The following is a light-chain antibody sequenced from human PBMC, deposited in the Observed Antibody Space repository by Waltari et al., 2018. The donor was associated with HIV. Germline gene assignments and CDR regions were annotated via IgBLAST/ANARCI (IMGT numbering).Light chain of an antibody. Sequence: QAGLTQPPAVSQALGQTATLSCTGGDDEVGNEGAAWLQQYQGLPPKLLSYRNNKRASGISHKFSAARAGNTVFLTIAGLQPEDEADYYCSAWGGRLSAWVFGGGTKLTVL. CDR2: RNN. CDR3: SAWGGRLSAWV. V-gene: IGLV10-54*04. J-gene: IGLJ3*02. CDR1: DDEVGNEG.